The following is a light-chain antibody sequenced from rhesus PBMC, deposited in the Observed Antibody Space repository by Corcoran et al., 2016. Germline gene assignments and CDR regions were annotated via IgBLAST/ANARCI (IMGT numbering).Light chain of an antibody. CDR3: LQYSSSWT. J-gene: IGKJ1*01. CDR2: KAS. CDR1: QSISSW. V-gene: IGKV1-22*01. Sequence: DIQMTQSPSSLSASVGDTVTITCRASQSISSWLDWYQQKPGKAPNLLIYKASSLQSGVPSRFSGSGSGTDFTLTISSLQPEDFAPYYCLQYSSSWTFGQGTKVEIK.